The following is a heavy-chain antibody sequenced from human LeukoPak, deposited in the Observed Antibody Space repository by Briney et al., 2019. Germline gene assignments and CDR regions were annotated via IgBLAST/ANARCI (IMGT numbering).Heavy chain of an antibody. CDR2: IYYSGST. CDR1: GGSISSYY. CDR3: ARGSTIFGVVIVPHAYGMDV. D-gene: IGHD3-3*01. V-gene: IGHV4-59*01. Sequence: PSETPSLTCTVSGGSISSYYWSWIRQPPGKGLEWIGYIYYSGSTNYNPSLKSRVTISVDTSKNQFSLKLSSVTAADTAVYYCARGSTIFGVVIVPHAYGMDVWGQGTTVTVSS. J-gene: IGHJ6*02.